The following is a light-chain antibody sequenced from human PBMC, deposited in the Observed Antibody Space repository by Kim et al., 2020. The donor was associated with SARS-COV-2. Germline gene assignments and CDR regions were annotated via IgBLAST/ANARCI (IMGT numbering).Light chain of an antibody. V-gene: IGLV4-69*01. Sequence: QLVLTQSPSASASLGPSVKLTCTLSSGHSSYAIVWHQQQPEKGPRYLMKLNTDGSHSKGDGIPDRFSGAISGAERYLTISSLQSEDEADYYCQTWGTGIQVFGGGTQLTVL. J-gene: IGLJ3*02. CDR3: QTWGTGIQV. CDR2: LNTDGSH. CDR1: SGHSSYA.